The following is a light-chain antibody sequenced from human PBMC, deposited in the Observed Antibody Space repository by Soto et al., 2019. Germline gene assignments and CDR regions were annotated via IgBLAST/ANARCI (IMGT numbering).Light chain of an antibody. CDR2: GAS. Sequence: DIQITQSPSSLSASVGDRVTITCRASLSISSYLNWFQQKPGKAPMLLIYGASSLQSGVPPRFSGSGSGKDFTLPISSLQPEDFATYYCQQTYSTPWTFGQGTKVEIK. CDR3: QQTYSTPWT. CDR1: LSISSY. J-gene: IGKJ1*01. V-gene: IGKV1-39*01.